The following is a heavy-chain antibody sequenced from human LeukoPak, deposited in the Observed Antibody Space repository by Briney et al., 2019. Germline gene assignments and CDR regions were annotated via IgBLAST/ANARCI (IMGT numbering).Heavy chain of an antibody. V-gene: IGHV4-39*07. Sequence: PSETLSLTCTVSGGSISSSSYYWGWIRQPPGKGLEWIGSIYYSGSTYYNPSLKSRVTISVDTSKNQFSLKLSSVTAADTAVYYCARAAVVLGYYYYMDVWGKGTTVTVSS. CDR2: IYYSGST. J-gene: IGHJ6*03. CDR3: ARAAVVLGYYYYMDV. CDR1: GGSISSSSYY. D-gene: IGHD4-23*01.